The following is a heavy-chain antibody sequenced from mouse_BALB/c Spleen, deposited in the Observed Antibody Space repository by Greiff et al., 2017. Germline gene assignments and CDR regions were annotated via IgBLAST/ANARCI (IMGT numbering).Heavy chain of an antibody. V-gene: IGHV14-4*02. CDR2: IDPENGDT. CDR1: GFNIKDYY. D-gene: IGHD4-1*02. Sequence: EVKVEESGAELVRSGASVKLSCTASGFNIKDYYMHWVKQRPEQGLEWIGWIDPENGDTEYAPKFPVKATMTADTSSNTAYLQLSSLSSEDTAVYDCKAGNWDGCAYWGQGTLVTVAA. J-gene: IGHJ3*01. CDR3: KAGNWDGCAY.